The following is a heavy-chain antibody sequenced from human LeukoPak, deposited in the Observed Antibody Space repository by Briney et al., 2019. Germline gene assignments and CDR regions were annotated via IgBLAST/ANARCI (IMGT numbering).Heavy chain of an antibody. V-gene: IGHV3-48*01. J-gene: IGHJ4*02. CDR1: GFTFSSYS. CDR3: AKDHGDYIDY. CDR2: IDSSSSTI. D-gene: IGHD4-17*01. Sequence: GGSLRLSCAASGFTFSSYSINWVRQAPGKGLEWVSYIDSSSSTIYYADSVKGRFTISRDNAKNSLYLQMNSLRAEDTAVYYCAKDHGDYIDYWGQGTLVTVSS.